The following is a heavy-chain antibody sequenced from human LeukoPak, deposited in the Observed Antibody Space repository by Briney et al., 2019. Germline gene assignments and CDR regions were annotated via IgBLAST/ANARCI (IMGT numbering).Heavy chain of an antibody. CDR1: GFTFSSYS. V-gene: IGHV3-21*01. Sequence: GGSLRLSCAASGFTFSSYSMNWVRQAPGKGLEWVSSISSSSSYIYYADSVKGRFTISRDNAKNSLYLQMNRLRAEDTAVYYCARAPPATGTTGFDYWGQGTLVTVSS. CDR3: ARAPPATGTTGFDY. CDR2: ISSSSSYI. J-gene: IGHJ4*02. D-gene: IGHD1-1*01.